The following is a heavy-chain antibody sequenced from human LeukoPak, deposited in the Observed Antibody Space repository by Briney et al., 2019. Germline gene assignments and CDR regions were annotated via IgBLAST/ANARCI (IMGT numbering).Heavy chain of an antibody. CDR2: IKQDGSEK. D-gene: IGHD3-16*01. CDR1: GFTFSSYW. Sequence: GGSLRLSCAASGFTFSSYWMSWVRQAPGKGLEWVANIKQDGSEKYYVDSVKGRFTISKDNAKNSLYLQMNSLRAEDTAVYYCARVGVSDAFDIWGQGTMVTVSS. CDR3: ARVGVSDAFDI. J-gene: IGHJ3*02. V-gene: IGHV3-7*01.